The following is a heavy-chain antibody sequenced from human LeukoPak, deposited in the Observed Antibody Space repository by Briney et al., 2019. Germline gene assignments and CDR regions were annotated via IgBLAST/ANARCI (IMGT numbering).Heavy chain of an antibody. CDR2: IYYSGST. D-gene: IGHD6-13*01. J-gene: IGHJ4*02. CDR3: ARGESAAANFDY. CDR1: GGSISSYY. Sequence: SETLSLTCTVSGGSISSYYWSWIRQPPGKGLEWIGYIYYSGSTYYNPSLKSRVTISVDTSKNQFSLKLSSVTAADTAVYYCARGESAAANFDYWGQGTLVTVSS. V-gene: IGHV4-59*12.